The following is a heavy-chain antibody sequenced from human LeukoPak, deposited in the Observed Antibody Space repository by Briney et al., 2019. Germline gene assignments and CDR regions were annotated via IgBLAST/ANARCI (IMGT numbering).Heavy chain of an antibody. D-gene: IGHD6-19*01. V-gene: IGHV3-30*18. CDR3: AKEIAVAGTRWFDP. Sequence: GRSLRLSCAASGFTFSSYGMHWVRQAPGKGLEWVAVISYDGSNKYYADSVKGRFTISRDNSKNTPYLQMNSLRAEGTAVYYCAKEIAVAGTRWFDPWGQGTLVTVSS. CDR1: GFTFSSYG. CDR2: ISYDGSNK. J-gene: IGHJ5*02.